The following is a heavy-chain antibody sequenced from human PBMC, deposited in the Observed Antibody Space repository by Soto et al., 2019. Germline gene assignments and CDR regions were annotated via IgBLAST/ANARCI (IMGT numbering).Heavy chain of an antibody. CDR2: IIPILGIA. Sequence: QVRLVQSGAEVKKHGSSVKVSCKASGGTFSSYTISWVRQAPGQGLEWMGRIIPILGIANYAQKFQGRVTITADKSTSTAYMELSSLRSEDTAVYYCARGDSSGYSATGYWGQGTLVTVSS. J-gene: IGHJ4*02. CDR3: ARGDSSGYSATGY. CDR1: GGTFSSYT. V-gene: IGHV1-69*02. D-gene: IGHD3-22*01.